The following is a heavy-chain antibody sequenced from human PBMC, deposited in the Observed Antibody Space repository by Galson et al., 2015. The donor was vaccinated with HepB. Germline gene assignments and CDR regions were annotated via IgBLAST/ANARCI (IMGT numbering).Heavy chain of an antibody. CDR3: ARAAGWLDP. CDR2: ISGSGNTI. V-gene: IGHV3-11*01. Sequence: SLRLSCAASGFTFNDYYMSWIRQAPGKGLEWLSYISGSGNTIYYADSVKGRFTISRDNAKNSLYLQMNNLRADDTAIYYCARAAGWLDPWGQGTLVTVSS. D-gene: IGHD3-10*01. CDR1: GFTFNDYY. J-gene: IGHJ5*02.